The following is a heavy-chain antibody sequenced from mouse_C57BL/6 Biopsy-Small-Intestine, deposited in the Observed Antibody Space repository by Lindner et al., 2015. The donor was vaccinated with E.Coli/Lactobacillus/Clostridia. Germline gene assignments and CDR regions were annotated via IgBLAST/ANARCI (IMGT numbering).Heavy chain of an antibody. J-gene: IGHJ1*01. D-gene: IGHD1-1*01. V-gene: IGHV1-42*01. CDR2: INPSTGST. CDR3: ARGGYGTSYSYFDV. Sequence: VQLQESGPELVKPGASVKISCKASAYSFTGYYMNWVKQSPEKGLEWIGEINPSTGSTTYNQRFKAKATLTVDKSSRTAYMQLKSLTSEDSAVYFCARGGYGTSYSYFDVWGSGTTVTVSS. CDR1: AYSFTGYY.